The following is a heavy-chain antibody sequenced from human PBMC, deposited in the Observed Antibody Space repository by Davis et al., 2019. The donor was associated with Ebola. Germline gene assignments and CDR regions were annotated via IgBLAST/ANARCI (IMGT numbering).Heavy chain of an antibody. CDR3: ARSPIGVSGYYFDY. CDR1: GFIFDDYS. D-gene: IGHD6-19*01. J-gene: IGHJ4*02. CDR2: ISWNSASI. V-gene: IGHV3-9*01. Sequence: SLKISCAASGFIFDDYSMHWVRQAPGKGLQWVAGISWNSASIDYADSVKGRFTISRDNSKNTLYLEMNSLRAEDTAFYYCARSPIGVSGYYFDYWGQGTLVTVSS.